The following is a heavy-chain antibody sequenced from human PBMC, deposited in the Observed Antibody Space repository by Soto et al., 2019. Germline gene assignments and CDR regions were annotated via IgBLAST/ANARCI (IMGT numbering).Heavy chain of an antibody. D-gene: IGHD1-20*01. J-gene: IGHJ4*02. V-gene: IGHV4-59*08. Sequence: SETLSLTCTVSGGSISSYYWIWIRQPPGKGLEWIGYISYSGSTNYNPSLKSRPTISVDTSNNQFSLKLTSVTAADTSVYYCARHGGKLGITGTMGNFDYWGQGSLVTVSS. CDR2: ISYSGST. CDR1: GGSISSYY. CDR3: ARHGGKLGITGTMGNFDY.